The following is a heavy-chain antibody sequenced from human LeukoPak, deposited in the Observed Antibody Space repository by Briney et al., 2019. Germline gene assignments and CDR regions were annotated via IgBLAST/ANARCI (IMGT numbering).Heavy chain of an antibody. Sequence: PGGSLRLSCAASGFTFSSYAMHWVRQAPGKGLEYVSAISSNGGSTYYANSVKGRFTISRDNSKNTLYLQMGSLRAEDMAVYYCARLRSSSWYSTLDYWGQGTLVTVSS. D-gene: IGHD6-13*01. CDR1: GFTFSSYA. V-gene: IGHV3-64*01. CDR3: ARLRSSSWYSTLDY. J-gene: IGHJ4*02. CDR2: ISSNGGST.